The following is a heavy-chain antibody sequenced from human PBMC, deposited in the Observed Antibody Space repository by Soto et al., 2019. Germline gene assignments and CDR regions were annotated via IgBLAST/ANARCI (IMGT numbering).Heavy chain of an antibody. CDR3: AAFLVVVEPAPIHYSYSGMDG. V-gene: IGHV1-58*01. CDR2: IVVGSGNT. D-gene: IGHD2-2*02. J-gene: IGHJ6*02. CDR1: GFTFTSSA. Sequence: SLKVSCKASGFTFTSSAVQWVRQARGQRLEWIGWIVVGSGNTNYAQKFQERVTITRDMSTSTAYMELSSLRSEDTAVYYCAAFLVVVEPAPIHYSYSGMDGGGEGTRFTFP.